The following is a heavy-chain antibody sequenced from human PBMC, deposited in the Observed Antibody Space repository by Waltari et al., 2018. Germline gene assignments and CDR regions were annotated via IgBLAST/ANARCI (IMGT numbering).Heavy chain of an antibody. CDR2: IIPILGIA. V-gene: IGHV1-69*04. D-gene: IGHD3-10*01. CDR1: GGTFSSYA. CDR3: ASGITMHYYYYYMDV. J-gene: IGHJ6*03. Sequence: QVQLVQSGAEVKKPGSSVKVSCKASGGTFSSYAISWVRQAPGQGLEWMGGIIPILGIANYAQKFQGRVTITADESTSTAYMGLSSLRSEDTAVYYCASGITMHYYYYYMDVWGKGTTVTVSS.